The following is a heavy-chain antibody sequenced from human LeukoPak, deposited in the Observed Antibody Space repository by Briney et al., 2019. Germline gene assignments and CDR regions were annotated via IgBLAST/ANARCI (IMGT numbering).Heavy chain of an antibody. CDR2: ISYDGSNK. CDR1: GFTFSSYG. Sequence: GRSLRLSCAASGFTFSSYGMHWVRQAPGKGLEWVAVISYDGSNKYYADSVKGRFTISRDNSKNTLYLQMNSLRAEDTAVYYCAKAGANWFDPWGQGTLVTVSS. J-gene: IGHJ5*02. V-gene: IGHV3-30*18. CDR3: AKAGANWFDP. D-gene: IGHD3-10*01.